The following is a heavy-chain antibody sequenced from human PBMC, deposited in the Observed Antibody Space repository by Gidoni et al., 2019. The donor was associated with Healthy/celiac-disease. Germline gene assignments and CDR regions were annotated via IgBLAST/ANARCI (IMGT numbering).Heavy chain of an antibody. CDR1: GYSFTSYW. D-gene: IGHD3-10*01. Sequence: EVQLVQSGAEVKKPGESLKISCKGSGYSFTSYWIGWVRQMPGKGLEWMGIIYPGDSDTRYSPSFQGQVTISADKSISTAYLQWSSLKASDTAMYYCAIAMVQGDRGNGNWYFDLWGRGTLVTVSS. CDR2: IYPGDSDT. CDR3: AIAMVQGDRGNGNWYFDL. J-gene: IGHJ2*01. V-gene: IGHV5-51*03.